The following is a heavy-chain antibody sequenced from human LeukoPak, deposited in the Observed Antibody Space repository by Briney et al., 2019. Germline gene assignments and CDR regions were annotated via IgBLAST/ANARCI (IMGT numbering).Heavy chain of an antibody. CDR2: ISGSSGST. CDR3: AKATSGSYYYYGMDV. V-gene: IGHV3-23*01. J-gene: IGHJ6*02. D-gene: IGHD3-10*01. CDR1: GITFSNYA. Sequence: PGGSLRLSCAASGITFSNYAMSWVRQAPGKGLEWVSVISGSSGSTYYADSVKGRFTISRDNPKSTLYLQMNSLRAEDTAVYYCAKATSGSYYYYGMDVWGQGTTVTVSS.